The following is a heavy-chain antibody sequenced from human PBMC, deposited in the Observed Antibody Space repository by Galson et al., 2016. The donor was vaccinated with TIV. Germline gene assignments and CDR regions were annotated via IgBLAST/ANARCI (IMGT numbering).Heavy chain of an antibody. CDR2: ISNSGDYI. Sequence: SLRLSCAASGFTFSGHSMNWVRQAPGKGLEWVSSISNSGDYIYYSDSMKGRFTISRDNAKKSLYLQMHSLRAEDTAVYYCARIIGYWVGYYTMDVWGQGNTVTVSS. V-gene: IGHV3-21*01. CDR1: GFTFSGHS. D-gene: IGHD2-8*02. CDR3: ARIIGYWVGYYTMDV. J-gene: IGHJ6*02.